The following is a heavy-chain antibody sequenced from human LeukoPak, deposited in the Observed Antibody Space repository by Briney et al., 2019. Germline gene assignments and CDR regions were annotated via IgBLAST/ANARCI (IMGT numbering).Heavy chain of an antibody. D-gene: IGHD5-18*01. CDR3: AREVTAMVDYGMDV. V-gene: IGHV3-74*01. J-gene: IGHJ6*02. CDR1: GFTFSSYW. CDR2: INSDGSST. Sequence: GGSLRLSCAASGFTFSSYWMHWVRHAPGKGLVWVSRINSDGSSTSYADSVKGRFTIFRDNAKNTLYLQMNSLRAEDTAVYYCAREVTAMVDYGMDVWGQGTTVTVSS.